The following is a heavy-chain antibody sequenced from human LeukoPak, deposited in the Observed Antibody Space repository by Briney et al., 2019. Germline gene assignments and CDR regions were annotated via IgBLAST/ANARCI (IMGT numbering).Heavy chain of an antibody. CDR1: GFTFSSYS. V-gene: IGHV3-21*01. Sequence: GGSLRLSCAASGFTFSSYSMNWVRQAPGKGLEWVSSISSSSSYIYYAESVKGRFTISRDNAKNSLYLQMNSLRVEDTAVYYCARDSLPGYWGQGTLVTVSS. J-gene: IGHJ4*02. D-gene: IGHD7-27*01. CDR2: ISSSSSYI. CDR3: ARDSLPGY.